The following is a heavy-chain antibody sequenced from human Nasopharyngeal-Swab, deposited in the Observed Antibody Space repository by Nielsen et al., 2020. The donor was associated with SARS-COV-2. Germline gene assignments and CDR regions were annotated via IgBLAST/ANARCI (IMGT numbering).Heavy chain of an antibody. CDR2: VNPNSGDT. CDR3: VRDDGGVPGIPETGPPGAF. CDR1: GYTFSDYY. V-gene: IGHV1-2*06. J-gene: IGHJ4*02. Sequence: ASVKVSCKASGYTFSDYYMHWVRQAPGQGLEWMGRVNPNSGDTIYAQEFQGRVTMTGDTSIGTAYMELRRLISDDTAVYYCVRDDGGVPGIPETGPPGAFWSQGTLVTVSS. D-gene: IGHD6-13*01.